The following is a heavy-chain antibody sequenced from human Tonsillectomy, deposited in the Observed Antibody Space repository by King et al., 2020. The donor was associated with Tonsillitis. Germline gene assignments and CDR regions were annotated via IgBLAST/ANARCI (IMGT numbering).Heavy chain of an antibody. CDR2: SNLIGST. V-gene: IGHV4-34*01. CDR1: GGSFSGYY. J-gene: IGHJ3*02. Sequence: VQLQQWGAGLLKPSETLSLTCDVYGGSFSGYYWSWIRQPPGKGLVWMGESNLIGSTNYNPSLKSRDNISVDTSKNQISLSLSSVTAADTAVYYCATPCTSGYTANDAFDIWGQGTMVTVSS. CDR3: ATPCTSGYTANDAFDI. D-gene: IGHD2-2*02.